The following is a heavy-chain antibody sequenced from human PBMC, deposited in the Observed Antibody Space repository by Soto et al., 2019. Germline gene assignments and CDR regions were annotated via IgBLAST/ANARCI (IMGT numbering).Heavy chain of an antibody. CDR3: ARARGIQLWFAVDY. CDR2: MNPNSGNT. J-gene: IGHJ4*02. V-gene: IGHV1-8*01. CDR1: GYTFTSYD. Sequence: GASVKVSCKASGYTFTSYDINWVRQATGQGLEWMGWMNPNSGNTGYAQKFQGRVTMTRNTSISTAYMELSSLRSEDTAVYYCARARGIQLWFAVDYWGQGTLVTVSS. D-gene: IGHD5-18*01.